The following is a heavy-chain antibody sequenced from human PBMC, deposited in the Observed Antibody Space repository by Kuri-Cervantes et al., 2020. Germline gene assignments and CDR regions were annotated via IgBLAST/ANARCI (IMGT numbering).Heavy chain of an antibody. CDR2: IYVGGNT. Sequence: SETLSLTCTVSGGSISSYFWTWIRQPAGRGLEWIGRIYVGGNTKYNPSLKSRVTISVDTSKNQFSLKLSSVTAADTAVYYCAREERTLAKTYYYYYMDVWGKGTTVTVSS. CDR3: AREERTLAKTYYYYYMDV. J-gene: IGHJ6*03. CDR1: GGSISSYF. V-gene: IGHV4-4*07. D-gene: IGHD5-12*01.